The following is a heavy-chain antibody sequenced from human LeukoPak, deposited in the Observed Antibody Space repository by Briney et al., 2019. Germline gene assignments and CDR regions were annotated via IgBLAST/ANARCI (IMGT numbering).Heavy chain of an antibody. CDR2: ISAYNGDT. J-gene: IGHJ5*02. Sequence: GASVKVSCKASGYTFASYGISWVRQAPGQGLEWMGWISAYNGDTRYAQNFQGRATMTSDTSTSTADLEMRSLTSADTALYYCARDPALTTIPGGPESWGQGTLVTVSS. CDR1: GYTFASYG. CDR3: ARDPALTTIPGGPES. D-gene: IGHD2-8*02. V-gene: IGHV1-18*01.